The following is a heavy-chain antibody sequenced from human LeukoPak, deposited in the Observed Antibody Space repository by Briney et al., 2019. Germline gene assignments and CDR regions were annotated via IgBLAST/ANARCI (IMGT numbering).Heavy chain of an antibody. Sequence: GGSLRLSCAASGFTFSSYAMHWVRQAPGKGLEWVAVISYDGSNKYYADSVKGRFTISRDNSKNTLYLQMNSLRAEDTAVYYCARPYSSSWSEYYFDYWGQGTLVTVSS. J-gene: IGHJ4*02. CDR1: GFTFSSYA. CDR2: ISYDGSNK. CDR3: ARPYSSSWSEYYFDY. D-gene: IGHD6-13*01. V-gene: IGHV3-30-3*01.